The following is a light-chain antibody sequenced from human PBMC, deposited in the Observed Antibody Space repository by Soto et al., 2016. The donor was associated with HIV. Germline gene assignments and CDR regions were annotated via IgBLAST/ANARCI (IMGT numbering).Light chain of an antibody. CDR2: KVS. J-gene: IGKJ4*01. CDR3: MQSTYWPLT. CDR1: QSLVHSDGITY. Sequence: DVVMTQSPLSLTVTPGQPASISCRSTQSLVHSDGITYLNWFQQRSGQSPRRLIYKVSNRDSGVPDRFSGSGSGTDFTLKISRVEADDVGIYYCMQSTYWPLTFGEGPRWRSN. V-gene: IGKV2-30*02.